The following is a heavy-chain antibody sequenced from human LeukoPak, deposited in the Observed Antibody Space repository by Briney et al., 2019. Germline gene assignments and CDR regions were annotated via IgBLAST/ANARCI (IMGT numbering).Heavy chain of an antibody. CDR3: ATVGATTRYYYYGMDV. J-gene: IGHJ6*02. D-gene: IGHD1-26*01. CDR2: INPNSGGT. Sequence: ASVKVSCKASGYTFTGYYMHWVRQAPGQGLEWMGRINPNSGGTNYAQKFQGRVTMTRDTSISTAYMELSRLRSEDTAVYYCATVGATTRYYYYGMDVWGQGTTVTVSS. CDR1: GYTFTGYY. V-gene: IGHV1-2*06.